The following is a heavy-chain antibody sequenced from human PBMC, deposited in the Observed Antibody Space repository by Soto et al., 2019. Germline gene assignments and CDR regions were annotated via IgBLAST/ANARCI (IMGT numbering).Heavy chain of an antibody. J-gene: IGHJ3*02. CDR2: IYPGDSDT. V-gene: IGHV5-51*01. Sequence: PGESLKISCKGSGYSFTRYWIGWVRQMPGKGLEWMGIIYPGDSDTRYSPSFQGQVTISADKSISTAYLQWSSLKASDTAMYYCATQAAYCGGDCYSADAFDIWGQGTMVTVSS. CDR3: ATQAAYCGGDCYSADAFDI. CDR1: GYSFTRYW. D-gene: IGHD2-21*02.